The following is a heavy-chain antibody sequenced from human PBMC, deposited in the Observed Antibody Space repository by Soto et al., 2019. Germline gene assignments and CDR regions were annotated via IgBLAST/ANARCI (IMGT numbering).Heavy chain of an antibody. CDR1: GGTFSSHS. Sequence: SVKVSCKTSGGTFSSHSINWVLQAPGQGLEWMGGIIPMFGTTNYAQKFKGRVTISADESTSTAYMELSSLRSEDAAVYYCARAAIHGSSWYFWFDPWGQGTLVTVSS. CDR2: IIPMFGTT. CDR3: ARAAIHGSSWYFWFDP. J-gene: IGHJ5*02. D-gene: IGHD6-13*01. V-gene: IGHV1-69*13.